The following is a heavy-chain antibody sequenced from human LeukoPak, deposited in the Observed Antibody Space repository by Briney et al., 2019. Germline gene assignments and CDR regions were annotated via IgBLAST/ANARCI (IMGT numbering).Heavy chain of an antibody. J-gene: IGHJ6*02. CDR1: GYTFTSYG. Sequence: RASVKVSCKASGYTFTSYGISWVRQAPGQGLEWMGWISAYNGNTNYAQKLQGRVTMTTDTSTSTAYMELRSLRSDDTAVYYCARDAVYIVVAPAARFYGMGVWGQGTTVTVSS. V-gene: IGHV1-18*01. CDR3: ARDAVYIVVAPAARFYGMGV. CDR2: ISAYNGNT. D-gene: IGHD2-2*01.